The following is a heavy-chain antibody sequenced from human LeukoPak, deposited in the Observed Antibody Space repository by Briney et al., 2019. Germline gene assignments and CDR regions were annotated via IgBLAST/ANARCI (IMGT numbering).Heavy chain of an antibody. D-gene: IGHD3-9*01. CDR3: AKDYYDILAGYMDV. CDR2: IYTSGST. J-gene: IGHJ6*04. CDR1: GGSISTYY. V-gene: IGHV4-4*07. Sequence: SETLSLTCTVSGGSISTYYWNWIRQPAGKGLGWIGRIYTSGSTNYNPSLKSRVTLSLDTSKNQFSLKLSSVTAADTAVYYCAKDYYDILAGYMDVWGKGTTVTVSS.